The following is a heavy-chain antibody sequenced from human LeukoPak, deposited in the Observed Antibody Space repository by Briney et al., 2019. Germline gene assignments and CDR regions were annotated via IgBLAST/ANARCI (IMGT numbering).Heavy chain of an antibody. CDR2: IWYDGSNK. CDR3: ARGGYYDSSGRNFDY. CDR1: GFTFSSYG. J-gene: IGHJ4*02. Sequence: GGSLRLSCAASGFTFSSYGMHWVRQAPGKGLEWVAVIWYDGSNKYYADSVKGRFTISRDNSKNTLYLQMNSLRAEDTAVYYCARGGYYDSSGRNFDYWGQGTQVTVSS. D-gene: IGHD3-22*01. V-gene: IGHV3-33*01.